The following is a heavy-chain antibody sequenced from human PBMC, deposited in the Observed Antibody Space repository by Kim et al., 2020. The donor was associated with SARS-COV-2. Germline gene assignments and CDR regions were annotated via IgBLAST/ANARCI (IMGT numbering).Heavy chain of an antibody. CDR1: GGSISSSSYY. CDR3: ARSIAAAAPFGY. Sequence: SETLSLTCTVSGGSISSSSYYWGWIRQPPGKGLEWIGSIYYSGSTYYNPSLKSRVTISVDTSKNQFSLKLSSVTAADTAVYYCARSIAAAAPFGYWGQGTLVTVSS. D-gene: IGHD6-13*01. CDR2: IYYSGST. V-gene: IGHV4-39*01. J-gene: IGHJ4*02.